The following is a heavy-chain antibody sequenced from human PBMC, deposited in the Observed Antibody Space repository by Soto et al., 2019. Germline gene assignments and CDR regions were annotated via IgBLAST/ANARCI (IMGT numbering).Heavy chain of an antibody. CDR1: GGSISSGGYY. CDR3: ARVSSRSGYDYGYYYYYGMDV. D-gene: IGHD5-12*01. J-gene: IGHJ6*02. Sequence: QVQLQESGPGLVKPSQTLSLTCTVSGGSISSGGYYWSWIRQHPGKGLEWIGYIYYSGSTYYNPSLKSRVTISVDTSKNQFSLKLSSVTAADMAVYYCARVSSRSGYDYGYYYYYGMDVWGQGTTVTVSS. V-gene: IGHV4-31*03. CDR2: IYYSGST.